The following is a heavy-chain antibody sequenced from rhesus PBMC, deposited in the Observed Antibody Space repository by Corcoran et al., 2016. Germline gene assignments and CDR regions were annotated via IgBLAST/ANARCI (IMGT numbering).Heavy chain of an antibody. V-gene: IGHV2-95*01. CDR1: GFSISTTGTG. CDR3: ARVRRFFHY. CDR2: IYWNDSK. Sequence: QVTLKESGPALVKPTQTLTLTCTFSGFSISTTGTGVGWNRQPPGRALEWLASIYWNDSKYYSTSLKSRLTISKATSKNQVFLTMTNMDPGDTATYYCARVRRFFHYGGQGVLVTVSS. J-gene: IGHJ4*01.